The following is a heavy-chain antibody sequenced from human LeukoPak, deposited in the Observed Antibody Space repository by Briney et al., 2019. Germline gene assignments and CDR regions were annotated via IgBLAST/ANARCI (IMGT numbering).Heavy chain of an antibody. V-gene: IGHV4-39*07. CDR3: ARVAAVAGTDY. CDR2: INHSGST. D-gene: IGHD6-19*01. CDR1: GGSISSSSYY. Sequence: PSETLSLTCTVSGGSISSSSYYWSWIRQPPGKGLEWIGEINHSGSTNYNPSLKSRVTISVDTSKNQFSLKLSSVTAADTAVYYCARVAAVAGTDYWGQGTLVTVSS. J-gene: IGHJ4*02.